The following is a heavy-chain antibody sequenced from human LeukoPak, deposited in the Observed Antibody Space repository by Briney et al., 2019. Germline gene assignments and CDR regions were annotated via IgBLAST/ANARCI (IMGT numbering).Heavy chain of an antibody. D-gene: IGHD4-17*01. J-gene: IGHJ6*02. CDR3: ARENTVNYYYGMDV. CDR1: GYTFTGYY. Sequence: ASVKVSCKASGYTFTGYYMQWVRQAPGQGLEWMGWINPNSGGTNYAQKFQGRVTMTRDTSLSTAYMELRRLSSDDTAVYYCARENTVNYYYGMDVWGQGTTVTVSS. CDR2: INPNSGGT. V-gene: IGHV1-2*02.